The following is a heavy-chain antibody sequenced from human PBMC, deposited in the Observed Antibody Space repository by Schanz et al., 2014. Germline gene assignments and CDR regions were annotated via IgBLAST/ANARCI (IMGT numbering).Heavy chain of an antibody. V-gene: IGHV3-23*01. J-gene: IGHJ4*02. D-gene: IGHD6-13*01. CDR2: ISGDHRNT. Sequence: EVQLLESGGGLVQPGGSLRLSCAASGFTFSTHAMSWVRQAPGKGLEWVSSISGDHRNTYYADSVRGRFTMSRDNSKNTLYLQMNSLRAGDAAVYYCARGLIAAAGGAFDYWGQGTLVAVSA. CDR3: ARGLIAAAGGAFDY. CDR1: GFTFSTHA.